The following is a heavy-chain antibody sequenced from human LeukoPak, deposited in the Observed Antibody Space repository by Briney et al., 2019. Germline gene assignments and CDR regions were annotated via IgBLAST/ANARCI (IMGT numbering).Heavy chain of an antibody. CDR1: GFTFSSYS. J-gene: IGHJ4*02. Sequence: SGGSLRLSCAASGFTFSSYSMNWVRQAPGKGLEWVSYISSSSSTIYYADSVKGRFTISRDNAKNSLYLQMNSLRAEDTAVYYCARGRQRDYYDSSGFIGHFDYWGQGTLVTVSS. CDR2: ISSSSSTI. D-gene: IGHD3-22*01. V-gene: IGHV3-48*01. CDR3: ARGRQRDYYDSSGFIGHFDY.